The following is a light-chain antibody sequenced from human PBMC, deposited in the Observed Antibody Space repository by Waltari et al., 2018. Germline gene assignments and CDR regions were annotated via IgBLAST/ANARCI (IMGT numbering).Light chain of an antibody. CDR2: RAS. Sequence: DIQMTQSPSTLSASVGDRVTITCRASQRINTWLAWYQQKPGKAPKLLISRASSLESGVPSRFSGSGSGTEFTLTISSLHPDDFATYYCQQYDSYRTFGQGTRVEIK. CDR1: QRINTW. V-gene: IGKV1-5*03. J-gene: IGKJ1*01. CDR3: QQYDSYRT.